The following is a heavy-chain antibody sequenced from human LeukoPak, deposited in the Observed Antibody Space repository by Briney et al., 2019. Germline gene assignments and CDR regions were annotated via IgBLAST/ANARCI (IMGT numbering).Heavy chain of an antibody. Sequence: ASVKVSCKASGYTFTGYYMHWVRQAPGQWLEWMGWINPNSGGTNYAQKFQGRVTMTRDTSISTAYMELSRLRSDDTAVYYCSIGPRFLEWLSLRPYYFDYWGQGTLVTVSS. CDR1: GYTFTGYY. J-gene: IGHJ4*02. CDR3: SIGPRFLEWLSLRPYYFDY. V-gene: IGHV1-2*02. D-gene: IGHD3-3*01. CDR2: INPNSGGT.